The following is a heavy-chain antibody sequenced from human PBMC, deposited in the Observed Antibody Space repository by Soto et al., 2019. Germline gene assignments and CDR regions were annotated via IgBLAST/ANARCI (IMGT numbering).Heavy chain of an antibody. CDR3: ARLDAGGYYNVSF. V-gene: IGHV5-51*01. CDR2: IYPANSDT. J-gene: IGHJ4*02. CDR1: GYSFTTYW. D-gene: IGHD3-22*01. Sequence: GEALKISCKASGYSFTTYWIGWVRQMPGKGLEWMGIIYPANSDTRYSPSFRGQVTISADKSVNNVYLQWSSLKASDTAMYYCARLDAGGYYNVSFWGQGTQVTVSS.